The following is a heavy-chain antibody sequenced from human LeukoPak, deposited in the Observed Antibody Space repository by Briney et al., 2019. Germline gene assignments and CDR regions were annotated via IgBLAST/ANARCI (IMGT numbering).Heavy chain of an antibody. CDR2: ISSSGSTM. D-gene: IGHD5-12*01. J-gene: IGHJ4*02. V-gene: IGHV3-11*01. Sequence: GGSLRLSCAASGFIFSDYYMRWIRQAPGKGLGWVSYISSSGSTMYYTDSVKGRFTISRDNAKDSLYLQMNSLRAEDTAVYYCARDPGSGYEEHFDYWGQGTLVTVSS. CDR3: ARDPGSGYEEHFDY. CDR1: GFIFSDYY.